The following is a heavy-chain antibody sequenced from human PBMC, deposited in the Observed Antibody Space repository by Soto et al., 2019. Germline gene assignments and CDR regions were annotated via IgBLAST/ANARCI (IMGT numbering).Heavy chain of an antibody. CDR3: ARQTAPWGFDV. Sequence: QVELKESGPGLVKPSETLSLTCTVSGGSVSSGGFYYHWIRQPPGKGLEWIGYVYYGGFTNYSPSLKSRLTISVDTSTTRISLNLASGTSVDTAVYYCARQTAPWGFDVWGQGTTVTVSS. V-gene: IGHV4-61*08. CDR2: VYYGGFT. D-gene: IGHD7-27*01. J-gene: IGHJ6*02. CDR1: GGSVSSGGFY.